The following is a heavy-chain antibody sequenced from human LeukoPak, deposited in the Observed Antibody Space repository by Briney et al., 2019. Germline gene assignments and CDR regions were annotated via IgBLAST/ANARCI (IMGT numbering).Heavy chain of an antibody. J-gene: IGHJ5*02. D-gene: IGHD2-2*01. V-gene: IGHV4-34*01. CDR1: GGSFSGYY. CDR2: INHSGST. Sequence: SETLSLTCAVYGGSFSGYYWSWIRQPPGKGLEWIGEINHSGSTNYNPSLKSRVTISVDTSKNQFSLKLSSVTAADTAVYYCARNWIVVVAAAIPRGRSFDTWGQGTPVTVSS. CDR3: ARNWIVVVAAAIPRGRSFDT.